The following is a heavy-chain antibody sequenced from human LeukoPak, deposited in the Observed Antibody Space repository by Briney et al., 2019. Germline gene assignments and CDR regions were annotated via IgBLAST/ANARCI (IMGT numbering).Heavy chain of an antibody. Sequence: SETLSLTCTVSGGSISSYYWSWIRQPPGKGLEWIGYIYYSGSTNYNPSLKSRVTISVDTSKNQFSLKLSSVTAADTAVYYCARYDAFDSGGYHTYWYFDLWGRGTLVTVSS. CDR1: GGSISSYY. V-gene: IGHV4-59*01. D-gene: IGHD1-26*01. CDR2: IYYSGST. J-gene: IGHJ2*01. CDR3: ARYDAFDSGGYHTYWYFDL.